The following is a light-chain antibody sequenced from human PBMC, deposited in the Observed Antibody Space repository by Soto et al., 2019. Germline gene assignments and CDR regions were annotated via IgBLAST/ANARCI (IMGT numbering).Light chain of an antibody. V-gene: IGKV3-11*01. CDR1: QSVSKY. CDR2: DAA. J-gene: IGKJ4*01. CDR3: QQRSNWLT. Sequence: EIVLTQSPATLSLSPGERATLSCRASQSVSKYLAWYQQKPGQAPRLLIYDAAVRATGIPARFSGSGSGTDFTLTISCLEPEDFAIYYCQQRSNWLTFGGGTKVEIK.